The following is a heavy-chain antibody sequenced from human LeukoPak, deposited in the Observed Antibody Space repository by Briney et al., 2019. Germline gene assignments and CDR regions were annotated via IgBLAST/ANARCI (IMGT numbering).Heavy chain of an antibody. V-gene: IGHV3-23*01. J-gene: IGHJ4*02. D-gene: IGHD6-19*01. CDR2: ISGSGGAI. CDR1: GFTFNYA. CDR3: VKDRGRSVAVAADY. Sequence: PGRSLRLSCAASGFTFNYAMTWVRQAPGRGLEWVSSISGSGGAIYYANSVKGRFTISRDNSRNTLFLQMNSLRAEDTALYYCVKDRGRSVAVAADYWGQGTLVTVSS.